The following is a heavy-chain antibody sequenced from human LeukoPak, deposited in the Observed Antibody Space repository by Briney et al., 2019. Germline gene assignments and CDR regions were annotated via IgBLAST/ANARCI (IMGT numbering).Heavy chain of an antibody. Sequence: SETLSLTCAAYGGSFSGYYWSWIRQPPGKGLEWIGEINHSGSTNYNPSLKSRVTISVDTSKNQFSLKLSSVTAADTAVYYCARALKYDYVWGSYRYTGYFSFDYWGQGTLVTVSS. J-gene: IGHJ4*02. CDR3: ARALKYDYVWGSYRYTGYFSFDY. CDR1: GGSFSGYY. V-gene: IGHV4-34*01. CDR2: INHSGST. D-gene: IGHD3-16*02.